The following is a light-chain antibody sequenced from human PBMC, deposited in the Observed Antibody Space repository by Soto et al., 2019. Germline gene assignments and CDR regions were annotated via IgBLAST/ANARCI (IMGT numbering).Light chain of an antibody. CDR2: DVS. V-gene: IGLV2-8*01. CDR1: TSDVGGYNY. J-gene: IGLJ2*01. Sequence: QSVLTQPPSASGSPGQSVAISCTGTTSDVGGYNYVSWYQQHPGKAPKLIIYDVSKRPSGVPDRFSGSKSGNTASLTVSGLQGEDEADYYCSSYVASNTLAFGGGAKLTVL. CDR3: SSYVASNTLA.